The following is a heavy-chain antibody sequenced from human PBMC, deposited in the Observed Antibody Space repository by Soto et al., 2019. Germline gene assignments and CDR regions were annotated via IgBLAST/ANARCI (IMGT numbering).Heavy chain of an antibody. Sequence: SETLSLTCGVDGGYFRGYYWSWIRQQPGKGLEWIGYIYYSGSTNYNPSLKSRVTISVDTSKNQFSLKLNSMTAADTAVYYCARHNYGSGSTYFDYWGQGTLVTVSS. CDR2: IYYSGST. J-gene: IGHJ4*02. V-gene: IGHV4-59*08. D-gene: IGHD3-10*01. CDR1: GGYFRGYY. CDR3: ARHNYGSGSTYFDY.